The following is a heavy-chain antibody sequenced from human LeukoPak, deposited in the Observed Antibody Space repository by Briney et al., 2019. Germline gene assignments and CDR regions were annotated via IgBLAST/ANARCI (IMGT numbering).Heavy chain of an antibody. CDR3: ARENSGSYGQAFDI. Sequence: KTSETLSLTCTVSGGSMSHHWSWIRQSPGKGLEWIGYISHTASTNYNPSLKSRVTLSIDTSKSQLSFQLTSVTAADTAVYYCARENSGSYGQAFDIWGQGTMVTVSS. D-gene: IGHD1-26*01. V-gene: IGHV4-59*08. CDR2: ISHTAST. J-gene: IGHJ3*02. CDR1: GGSMSHH.